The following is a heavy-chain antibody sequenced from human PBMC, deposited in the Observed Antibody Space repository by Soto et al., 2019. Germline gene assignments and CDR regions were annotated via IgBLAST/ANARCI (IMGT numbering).Heavy chain of an antibody. J-gene: IGHJ4*02. D-gene: IGHD6-19*01. CDR3: ATLSSGSDY. V-gene: IGHV4-59*01. CDR1: GGSISSYY. Sequence: ASETLSLTCTVSGGSISSYYWSWIRQPPGKGFECFGFFFFSGSTNYNPSLKSRVTLSVDTSKNHFSLKLSFLTAADTAVYYCATLSSGSDYWGQGTLVTVSS. CDR2: FFFSGST.